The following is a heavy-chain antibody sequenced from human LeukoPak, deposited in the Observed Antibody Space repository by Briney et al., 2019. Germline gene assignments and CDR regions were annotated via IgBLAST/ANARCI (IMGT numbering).Heavy chain of an antibody. CDR3: TRFSGDYWNYGGNFDS. CDR2: IKSKNNNYAR. Sequence: PGGSLTLSCAASGFTFSGSALHWVRQPSGKGLAWIGRIKSKNNNYARKYAALVTGRFTISRDDVEKKEYQQMNSLKTEDTGVYYCTRFSGDYWNYGGNFDSWGQGTLVTVSS. V-gene: IGHV3-73*01. CDR1: GFTFSGSA. J-gene: IGHJ4*02. D-gene: IGHD1-7*01.